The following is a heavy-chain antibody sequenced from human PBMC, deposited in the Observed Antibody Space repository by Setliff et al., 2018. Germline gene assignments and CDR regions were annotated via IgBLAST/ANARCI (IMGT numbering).Heavy chain of an antibody. Sequence: GGSLKLSCAASAFTFNKYAMSWVRQAPGKGLEWVSTVSVSGDNTYYTDSVKGRFTTSRDNSKNTLSLQMSSLRTEDTAIYFCAGQGPIFGSGLIPGFDQWGQGTMVTVSS. CDR1: AFTFNKYA. V-gene: IGHV3-23*01. CDR3: AGQGPIFGSGLIPGFDQ. D-gene: IGHD3-3*01. J-gene: IGHJ4*02. CDR2: VSVSGDNT.